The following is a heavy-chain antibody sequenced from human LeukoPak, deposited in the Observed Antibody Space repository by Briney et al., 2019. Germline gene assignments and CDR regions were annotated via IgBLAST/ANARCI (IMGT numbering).Heavy chain of an antibody. D-gene: IGHD3-10*01. CDR1: GFTVSSNY. V-gene: IGHV3-53*01. CDR3: ARDSRGYSGSSSFDY. CDR2: IYSGGST. Sequence: GGSLRPSCAASGFTVSSNYMSWVRQAPGKGLEWVSVIYSGGSTYYADSVKGRFTISRDNSKNTLYLQMNSLRAEDTAVYYCARDSRGYSGSSSFDYWGQGTLVTVSS. J-gene: IGHJ4*02.